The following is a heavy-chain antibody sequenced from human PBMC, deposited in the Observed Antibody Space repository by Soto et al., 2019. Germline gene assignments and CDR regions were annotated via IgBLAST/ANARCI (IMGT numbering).Heavy chain of an antibody. D-gene: IGHD3-9*01. J-gene: IGHJ3*02. CDR1: GGSFSTYY. CDR3: ARGGSNDWQVAFDI. Sequence: SETLSLTCVVSGGSFSTYYYSWIRQSPWKGLEWIGEINHNGNNNYSPSLKSRVTMSLDTSKNQLSLKLTSVTAADKAVYYCARGGSNDWQVAFDIWGQGTMVTVSS. CDR2: INHNGNN. V-gene: IGHV4-34*01.